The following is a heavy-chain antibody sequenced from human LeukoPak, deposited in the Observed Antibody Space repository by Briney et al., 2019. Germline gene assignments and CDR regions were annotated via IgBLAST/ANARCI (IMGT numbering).Heavy chain of an antibody. Sequence: GGSLRLSCAASGFTFTSYSMNWVRQAPGKGLEWVSYISGSSSAIHYADSVKGRFTISRDNTNNSLYLQMNSLRAEDTAVYYCARAPSGWYSYYFDYWGQGTLVTVSS. D-gene: IGHD6-19*01. CDR1: GFTFTSYS. CDR3: ARAPSGWYSYYFDY. CDR2: ISGSSSAI. V-gene: IGHV3-48*04. J-gene: IGHJ4*02.